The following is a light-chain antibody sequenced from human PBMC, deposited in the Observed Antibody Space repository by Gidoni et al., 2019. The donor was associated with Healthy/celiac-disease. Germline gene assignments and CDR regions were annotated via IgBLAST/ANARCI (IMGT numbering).Light chain of an antibody. CDR3: QQYNSYPST. CDR1: QSISSW. V-gene: IGKV1-5*03. Sequence: EMEMTQSPSTRSASVGDRVNITCLASQSISSWMAWYQQTPGKAPKLLIYTASSLESGVPSRFSGSGSGTDFTLTLSSLQPDDFATYSCQQYNSYPSTFGQGTKLEIK. J-gene: IGKJ2*01. CDR2: TAS.